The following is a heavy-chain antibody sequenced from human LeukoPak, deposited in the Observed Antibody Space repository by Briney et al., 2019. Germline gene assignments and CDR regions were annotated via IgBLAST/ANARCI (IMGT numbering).Heavy chain of an antibody. Sequence: GESLKISCKASGYSFTSFWIGWVRQTPGKGLEWMGIIDPGDSDTRYTPPFQGQVTISADSSLTTAYLQWNSLKASDTAMYYCARQTAMGRSGDYWGQGTLVTVSS. CDR1: GYSFTSFW. V-gene: IGHV5-51*01. J-gene: IGHJ4*02. CDR3: ARQTAMGRSGDY. D-gene: IGHD5-18*01. CDR2: IDPGDSDT.